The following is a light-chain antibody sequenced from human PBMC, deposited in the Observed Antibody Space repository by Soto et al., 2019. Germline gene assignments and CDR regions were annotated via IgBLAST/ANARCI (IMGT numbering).Light chain of an antibody. J-gene: IGKJ1*01. CDR1: QSVSSN. Sequence: EIVMTQSPATLSVSPGERATLSCRASQSVSSNLAWYQQKPGQAPRLLIYGTSSRATGIPVRFSGSGSGTEFSLTLSSLQSEDFAVYYCQQYNNWPQTFGQGTKVEIK. CDR2: GTS. V-gene: IGKV3-15*01. CDR3: QQYNNWPQT.